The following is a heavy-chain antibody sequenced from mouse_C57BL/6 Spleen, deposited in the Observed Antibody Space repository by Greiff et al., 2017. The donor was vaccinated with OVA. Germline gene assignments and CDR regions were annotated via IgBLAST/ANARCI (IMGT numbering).Heavy chain of an antibody. J-gene: IGHJ4*01. Sequence: DVMLVESGEGLVKPGGSLKLSCAASGFTFSSYAMSWVRQTPEKRLEWVAYISSGGDYIYYADTVKGRFTISRDNARNTLYLQMSSLKSEDTAMYYCTRDGTWDAMDYWGQGTSVTVSS. CDR3: TRDGTWDAMDY. V-gene: IGHV5-9-1*02. CDR1: GFTFSSYA. D-gene: IGHD4-1*01. CDR2: ISSGGDYI.